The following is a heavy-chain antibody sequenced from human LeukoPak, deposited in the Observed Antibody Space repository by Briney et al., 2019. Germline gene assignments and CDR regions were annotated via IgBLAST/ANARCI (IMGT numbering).Heavy chain of an antibody. J-gene: IGHJ4*02. V-gene: IGHV4-34*01. CDR1: GGSFSGYY. CDR3: AREGLYSYGYVYGY. D-gene: IGHD5-18*01. Sequence: SETLSLTCAVYGGSFSGYYWSWIRQPPGKGLEWIGEINHSGSTNYNPSLKSRVTISVDTSKNQFSLKLSSVTAADTAVYYCAREGLYSYGYVYGYWGQGTLVTVSS. CDR2: INHSGST.